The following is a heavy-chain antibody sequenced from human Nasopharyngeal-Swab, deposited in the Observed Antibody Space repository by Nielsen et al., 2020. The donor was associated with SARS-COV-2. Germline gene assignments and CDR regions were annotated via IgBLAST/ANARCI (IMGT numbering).Heavy chain of an antibody. CDR2: ISGSGCST. J-gene: IGHJ6*02. Sequence: GGSLRLSCAASGFTFSSYAMSWVRQAPGKGLEWFSAISGSGCSTYYADSVKGRFTISRDNSKNTLYLQMNSLRAEDTAVYYCAKDAASSSSHYYGMDVWGQGTTVTVSS. V-gene: IGHV3-23*01. CDR1: GFTFSSYA. D-gene: IGHD6-6*01. CDR3: AKDAASSSSHYYGMDV.